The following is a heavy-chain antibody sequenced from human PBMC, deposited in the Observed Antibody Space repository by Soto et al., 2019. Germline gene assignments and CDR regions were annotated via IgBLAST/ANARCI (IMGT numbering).Heavy chain of an antibody. CDR2: IIPIFGTA. CDR3: ATGGRGYSSAPRFYFEF. CDR1: GGTFSSNA. J-gene: IGHJ4*02. V-gene: IGHV1-69*12. Sequence: QVQLVQSGAEVKKPGSSVKVTCKASGGTFSSNAISCVRQAPGQGLEGVGGIIPIFGTAHHAQKFQGRVTITADESTSTASMELSSLKSADTAVYYCATGGRGYSSAPRFYFEFWGQGTLVTVSS. D-gene: IGHD5-18*01.